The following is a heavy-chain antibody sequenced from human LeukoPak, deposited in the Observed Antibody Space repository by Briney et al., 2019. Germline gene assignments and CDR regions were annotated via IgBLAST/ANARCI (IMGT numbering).Heavy chain of an antibody. V-gene: IGHV4-59*12. J-gene: IGHJ4*02. Sequence: SETLSLTCTVSGGSISSYYWSWIRQPPGKGLEWIGYIYYSGSTNYNPSLKSRVTISVDTSKNQFSLKLSSVTAADTAVYYCARSYSSSWYGTWGFDYWGQGTLVTVSS. CDR1: GGSISSYY. D-gene: IGHD6-13*01. CDR2: IYYSGST. CDR3: ARSYSSSWYGTWGFDY.